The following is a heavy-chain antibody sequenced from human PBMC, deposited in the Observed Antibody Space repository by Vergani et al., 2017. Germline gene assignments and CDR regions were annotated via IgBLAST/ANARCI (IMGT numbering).Heavy chain of an antibody. Sequence: QVQLQESGPGLVKPSQTLSLTCTVSGGSISSGSYYWSWIRQPAGKGLEWIGRIYTSGSTNYNPSLKSRVTISVDTSKNQFSLKLSSVTAADTAVYYCAREPECTPPDYWGQGTLVTVSS. V-gene: IGHV4-61*02. D-gene: IGHD1-14*01. CDR3: AREPECTPPDY. CDR2: IYTSGST. J-gene: IGHJ4*02. CDR1: GGSISSGSYY.